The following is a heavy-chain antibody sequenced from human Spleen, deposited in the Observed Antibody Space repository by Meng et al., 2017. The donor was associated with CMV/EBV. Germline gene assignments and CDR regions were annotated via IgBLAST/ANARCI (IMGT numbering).Heavy chain of an antibody. CDR1: GYTFSRYW. Sequence: GESLKISCKGSGYTFSRYWIAWVRQTPGKGLEWMGIIYPGDSDTTYSPSFQGQVTISADKSISSAYLQWSSLKASDTAMYYCARVGGGGGNYFDYWGQGTPVTVSS. D-gene: IGHD3-16*01. CDR2: IYPGDSDT. J-gene: IGHJ4*02. V-gene: IGHV5-51*01. CDR3: ARVGGGGGNYFDY.